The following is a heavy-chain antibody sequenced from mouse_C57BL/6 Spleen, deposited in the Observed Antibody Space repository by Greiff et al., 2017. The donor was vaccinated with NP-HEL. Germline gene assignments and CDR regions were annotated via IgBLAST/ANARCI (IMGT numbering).Heavy chain of an antibody. D-gene: IGHD1-1*01. CDR1: GYTFTSYW. J-gene: IGHJ2*01. CDR3: AINYGSSFPSYFDY. CDR2: IHPSDSDT. Sequence: VQLQQPGAELVKPGASVKVSCKASGYTFTSYWMHWVKQRPGQGLEWIGRIHPSDSDTNYNQKFKGKATLTVDKSSSTAYMQLSSQTSEDSAVYYCAINYGSSFPSYFDYWGQGTTLTVSS. V-gene: IGHV1-74*01.